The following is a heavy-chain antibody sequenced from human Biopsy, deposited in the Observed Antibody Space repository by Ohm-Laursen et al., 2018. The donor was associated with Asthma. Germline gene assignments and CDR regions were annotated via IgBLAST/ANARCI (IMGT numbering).Heavy chain of an antibody. CDR2: ISVYNGNT. J-gene: IGHJ6*02. CDR3: ARAVDYSHYYGIDV. Sequence: SSVKVSCKTSGYTFNGAGITWVRQAPGQGLGWMGWISVYNGNTKVAQKLQDRVTMITDTSTSTAYMELRSLRSDDTAVYFCARAVDYSHYYGIDVRGQGTTVTVS. CDR1: GYTFNGAG. V-gene: IGHV1-18*01. D-gene: IGHD3-10*01.